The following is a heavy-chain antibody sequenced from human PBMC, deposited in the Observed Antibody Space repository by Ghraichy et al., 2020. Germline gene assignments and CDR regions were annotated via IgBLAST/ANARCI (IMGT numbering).Heavy chain of an antibody. CDR1: GGSVSSGSYY. CDR3: ARGADYDFWSGAGFDY. D-gene: IGHD3-3*01. Sequence: SETLSLTCTVSGGSVSSGSYYWSWIRQPPGKGLEWIGYICYSGSTNYNPSLKSRVTISVDTSKNQFSLKLSSVTAADTAVYYCARGADYDFWSGAGFDYWGQGTLVTVSS. V-gene: IGHV4-61*01. J-gene: IGHJ4*02. CDR2: ICYSGST.